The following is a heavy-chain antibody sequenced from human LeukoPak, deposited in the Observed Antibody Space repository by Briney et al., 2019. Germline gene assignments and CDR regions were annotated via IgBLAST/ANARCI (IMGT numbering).Heavy chain of an antibody. CDR3: ARLEGGSGWSDY. J-gene: IGHJ4*02. D-gene: IGHD6-19*01. CDR1: GYTFTIYY. V-gene: IGHV1-46*01. CDR2: INPSGGST. Sequence: ASVKVSFKASGYTFTIYYMHWVRQAPGQGLEWMGIINPSGGSTSYAQKFQGRVTMTRDTSTSTVYMELSSLRSEDTAVYYCARLEGGSGWSDYWGQGTLVTVSS.